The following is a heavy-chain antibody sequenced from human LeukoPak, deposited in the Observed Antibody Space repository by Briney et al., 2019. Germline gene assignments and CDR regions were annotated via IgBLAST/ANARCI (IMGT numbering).Heavy chain of an antibody. CDR2: ISNNGITT. J-gene: IGHJ6*02. Sequence: GGSLRLSCVGSGFTFSNFWMHWVRQAPGKGPVWVSRISNNGITTTDADSVRGRFTISRDNAKNTLYLQMNSLRAEDTAVYYCAKDLYSYGPHADGMDVWGQGTTVTVSS. V-gene: IGHV3-74*03. CDR1: GFTFSNFW. CDR3: AKDLYSYGPHADGMDV. D-gene: IGHD5-18*01.